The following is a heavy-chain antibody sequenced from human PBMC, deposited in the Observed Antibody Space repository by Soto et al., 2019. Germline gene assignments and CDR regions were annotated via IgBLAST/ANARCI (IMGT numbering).Heavy chain of an antibody. D-gene: IGHD1-26*01. CDR3: GRGRSGQIVIFY. CDR2: IGPESGAT. Sequence: GASVKVSCKTSGYTFTGHYIHWVRQAPQQGPEWMGEIGPESGATRYAEKFRGRATMTMDTSITTVYMELRNLSPDDTAVYYCGRGRSGQIVIFYWGQGTPVTVSS. V-gene: IGHV1-2*02. CDR1: GYTFTGHY. J-gene: IGHJ4*02.